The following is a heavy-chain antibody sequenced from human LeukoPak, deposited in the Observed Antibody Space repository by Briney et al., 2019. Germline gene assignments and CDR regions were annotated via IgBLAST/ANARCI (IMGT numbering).Heavy chain of an antibody. Sequence: ASVKVSCKASGYTLTSYGISWVRQAPGQGLEWMGWISAYNGNTNYAQKLQGRVTMTTDTSTSTAYMEPRSLRSDDTAVYYCARDGSYYYGSGSYLWGQGTLVTVSS. CDR1: GYTLTSYG. CDR3: ARDGSYYYGSGSYL. CDR2: ISAYNGNT. J-gene: IGHJ4*02. V-gene: IGHV1-18*01. D-gene: IGHD3-10*01.